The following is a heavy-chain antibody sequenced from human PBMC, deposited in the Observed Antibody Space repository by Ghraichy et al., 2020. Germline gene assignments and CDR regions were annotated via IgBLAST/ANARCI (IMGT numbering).Heavy chain of an antibody. V-gene: IGHV3-30-3*01. D-gene: IGHD1-1*01. CDR1: GFTFSIYN. CDR2: ALFDGSSA. Sequence: WGSLRLSCAASGFTFSIYNMHWVRQAPGKGLEWVALALFDGSSALYADSVKGRFTLSRDNSRNTLTLQMNSLRIEDSALYYCARLDWLDWNPDENYFDYWGQGTLVTVSS. CDR3: ARLDWLDWNPDENYFDY. J-gene: IGHJ4*02.